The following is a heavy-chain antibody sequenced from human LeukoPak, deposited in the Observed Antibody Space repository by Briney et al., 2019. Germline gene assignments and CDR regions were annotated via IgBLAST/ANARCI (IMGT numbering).Heavy chain of an antibody. D-gene: IGHD2-21*02. Sequence: ASVKVSCKVSGSTLSDLSIHWVRQAPGKGLEYVGGSDPEDGERFHAQRFQGRVTMTEDTSMGTAYMELSSLRSEDTAVYYCVTDRARLFWYFDLWGRGTLVTVSS. J-gene: IGHJ2*01. CDR1: GSTLSDLS. CDR3: VTDRARLFWYFDL. V-gene: IGHV1-24*01. CDR2: SDPEDGER.